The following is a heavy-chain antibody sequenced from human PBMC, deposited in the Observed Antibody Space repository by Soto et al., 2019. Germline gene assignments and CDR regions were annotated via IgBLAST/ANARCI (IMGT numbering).Heavy chain of an antibody. Sequence: SETLSLTCTFSCGSIISFYWSWIRQPAGKGLEWIGRIYSGGRNNYNPSLKSRVTMSVDTSKNQFSLRLSSVTAADTAMYYCARGRSRWDYWGQGTLVTVSS. J-gene: IGHJ4*02. CDR1: CGSIISFY. CDR3: ARGRSRWDY. CDR2: IYSGGRN. V-gene: IGHV4-4*07. D-gene: IGHD6-13*01.